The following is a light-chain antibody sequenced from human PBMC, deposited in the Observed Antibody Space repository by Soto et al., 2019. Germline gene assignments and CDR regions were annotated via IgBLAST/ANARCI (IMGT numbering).Light chain of an antibody. CDR2: GAS. V-gene: IGKV3-20*01. J-gene: IGKJ1*01. CDR3: QQYGSSPWT. Sequence: EIVLTQSPGTLSLSPGERATLSCRASQSVGNNYLAWYQQKPGQAPRLLIYGASSRATGIPDRFSGSGSGTDFTLTISRLEPEDFAVYYCQQYGSSPWTFGQGTKVDIK. CDR1: QSVGNNY.